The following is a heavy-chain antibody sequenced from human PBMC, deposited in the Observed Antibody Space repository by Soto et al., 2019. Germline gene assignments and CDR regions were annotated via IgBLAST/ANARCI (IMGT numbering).Heavy chain of an antibody. D-gene: IGHD4-4*01. CDR1: GFTCSSYA. V-gene: IGHV3-30-3*01. CDR2: ISYDGSNK. J-gene: IGHJ6*02. CDR3: ARDDYSNYPIPYYYYGMDV. Sequence: GGSLRLSCAASGFTCSSYAMHWVRQAPGKGLEWVAVISYDGSNKYYADSVKGRFTISRDNSKNTLYLQMNSLRAEDTAVYYCARDDYSNYPIPYYYYGMDVWGQGTTVTVSS.